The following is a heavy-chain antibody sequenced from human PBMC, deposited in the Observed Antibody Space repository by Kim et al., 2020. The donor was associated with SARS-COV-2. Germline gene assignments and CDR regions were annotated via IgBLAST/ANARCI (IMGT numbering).Heavy chain of an antibody. CDR3: ARAGGLTSYYGMDV. CDR2: ISSSSSYI. D-gene: IGHD3-9*01. CDR1: GFTFSSYS. Sequence: GGSLRLSCAASGFTFSSYSMNWVRQAPGKGLEWVSSISSSSSYIYYADSVKGRFTISRDNAKNSLYLQMNSLRAEDTAVYYGARAGGLTSYYGMDVLGQGTTVTVSS. V-gene: IGHV3-21*01. J-gene: IGHJ6*02.